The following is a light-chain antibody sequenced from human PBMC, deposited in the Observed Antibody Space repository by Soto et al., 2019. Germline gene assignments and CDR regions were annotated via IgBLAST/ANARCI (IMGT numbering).Light chain of an antibody. CDR3: QQANSFPIT. CDR1: QDISSW. CDR2: SAS. J-gene: IGKJ5*01. V-gene: IGKV1-12*01. Sequence: DIQMTQSPSSVSASVGDRVTITCRASQDISSWLAWYQQKPGKAPKLLIYSASTLQSGVLSRFSGSGSGTDFTLTISSLQPEDFVTYYCQQANSFPITFGQGTRLEIK.